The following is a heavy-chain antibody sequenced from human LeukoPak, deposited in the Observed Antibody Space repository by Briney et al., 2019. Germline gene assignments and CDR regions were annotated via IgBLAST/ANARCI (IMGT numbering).Heavy chain of an antibody. CDR2: IKQDGSEK. V-gene: IGHV3-7*01. J-gene: IGHJ3*02. Sequence: GGSLRLSCVASGFTFSSYWMSWVRQAPGKGLEWVANIKQDGSEKYYVDSVKGRFTISRDNAKNSLYLQMNSLRAEDTAVYYCARLNPQGAFDIWGQGTMVTVSS. CDR3: ARLNPQGAFDI. CDR1: GFTFSSYW.